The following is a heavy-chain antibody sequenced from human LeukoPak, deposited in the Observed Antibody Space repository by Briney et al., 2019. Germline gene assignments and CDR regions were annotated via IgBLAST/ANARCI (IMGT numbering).Heavy chain of an antibody. V-gene: IGHV3-30-3*01. CDR3: ARDTGGLSYYFDY. CDR1: GFFFSSHA. Sequence: GGSLRLSCAASGFFFSSHALHWVRQAPGKGLEWVAVISYDGSNKYYADSVKGRFTISRDNSKNTLYLQMNSLRAEDTAVYYCARDTGGLSYYFDYWGQGTLVTVSS. J-gene: IGHJ4*02. D-gene: IGHD2-8*02. CDR2: ISYDGSNK.